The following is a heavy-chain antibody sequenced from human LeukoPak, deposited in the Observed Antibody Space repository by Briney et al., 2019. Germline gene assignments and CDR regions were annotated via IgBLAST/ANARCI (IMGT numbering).Heavy chain of an antibody. Sequence: GRSLRLSCAASGFTFSSNGMNWVRQAPGKGLEWVAVIWYDRSKKYYADSVKGRFTISRDNSKNTLDLRMNSLRAEDTAVYYCASLPITMIVVSDAFDIWGQGTMVTVSS. CDR2: IWYDRSKK. CDR3: ASLPITMIVVSDAFDI. J-gene: IGHJ3*02. D-gene: IGHD3-22*01. V-gene: IGHV3-33*01. CDR1: GFTFSSNG.